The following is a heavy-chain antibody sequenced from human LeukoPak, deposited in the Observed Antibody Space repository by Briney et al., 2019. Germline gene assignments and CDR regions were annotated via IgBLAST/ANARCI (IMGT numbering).Heavy chain of an antibody. CDR1: GFSFSSYA. D-gene: IGHD1-26*01. J-gene: IGHJ4*02. CDR2: MGGSGGST. Sequence: PVGSLRLSCAASGFSFSSYAMSWVRQAPGKGLEWVSAMGGSGGSTYFADSVKGRFTISRDNSKNRLYLEMNTLRAEDTAVYYCAKDRMYSSGCAFDYWGQGTLVTVS. CDR3: AKDRMYSSGCAFDY. V-gene: IGHV3-23*01.